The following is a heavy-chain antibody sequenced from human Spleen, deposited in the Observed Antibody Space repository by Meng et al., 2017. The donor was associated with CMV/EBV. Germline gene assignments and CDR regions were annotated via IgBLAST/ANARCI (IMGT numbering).Heavy chain of an antibody. CDR3: AREVSATDYDS. CDR2: INHSGST. D-gene: IGHD2-8*01. Sequence: SLTCAVYGGSFSDYYWHWVRQPPGKGLEWVGEINHSGSTNSNPALKSRVALSVDTSKNQFSLKLTSVTAADTAVYYCAREVSATDYDSWGQGTLVTVSS. CDR1: GGSFSDYY. J-gene: IGHJ4*02. V-gene: IGHV4-34*01.